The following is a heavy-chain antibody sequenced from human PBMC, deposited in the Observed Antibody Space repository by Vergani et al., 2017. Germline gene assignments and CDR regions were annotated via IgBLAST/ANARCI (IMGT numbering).Heavy chain of an antibody. V-gene: IGHV2-5*02. D-gene: IGHD3-3*01. CDR3: AHRRWSGKTLDY. CDR2: IYWDDDK. J-gene: IGHJ4*02. Sequence: QITLKESGPTLVKPTQTLTLTCTFSGFSLSTSGVGVGWIRQPPGKALEWLALIYWDDDKRYSPSLKRRLTITKDTSKNQVVLTMTNMDPVDTATYYCAHRRWSGKTLDYWGQGTLVTVSS. CDR1: GFSLSTSGVG.